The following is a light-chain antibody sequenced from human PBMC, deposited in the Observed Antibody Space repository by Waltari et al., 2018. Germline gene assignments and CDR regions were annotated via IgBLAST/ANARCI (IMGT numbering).Light chain of an antibody. J-gene: IGLJ3*02. Sequence: QSVLTQPPSVSEAPRQRVTISCSGSSSNIGNNAVNWYQQLPGKAPKLLIYYDDLLPSGVSDRFSASKSVTSASLAISGLQSEDEADYYCAAWDDSLSGRVFGGGTKLTVL. CDR3: AAWDDSLSGRV. CDR2: YDD. V-gene: IGLV1-36*01. CDR1: SSNIGNNA.